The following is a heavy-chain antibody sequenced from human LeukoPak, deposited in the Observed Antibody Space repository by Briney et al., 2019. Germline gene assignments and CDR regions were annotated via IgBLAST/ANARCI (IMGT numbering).Heavy chain of an antibody. CDR2: IYTSGST. J-gene: IGHJ4*02. D-gene: IGHD1-26*01. CDR3: ASDRGSYFDY. V-gene: IGHV4-61*02. Sequence: SETLSLTCTVSGGSISSGSYYWSWIRQPAGKGLEWIGRIYTSGSTNYNPSLKSRLTISVDTSKNQFSLKLSSVTAADTAVYYCASDRGSYFDYWGQGTLVTVSS. CDR1: GGSISSGSYY.